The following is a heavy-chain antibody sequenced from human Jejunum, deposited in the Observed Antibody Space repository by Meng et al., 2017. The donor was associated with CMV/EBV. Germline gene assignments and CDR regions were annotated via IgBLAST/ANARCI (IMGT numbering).Heavy chain of an antibody. D-gene: IGHD4-11*01. V-gene: IGHV3-23*01. J-gene: IGHJ4*02. CDR1: GFAFSSHA. CDR3: ARDVGYTVTAPFDY. CDR2: ISGAGLAT. Sequence: FGFAFSSHAMSWVRQVPGKRPEWVAGISGAGLATYYADSVKGRFTISRDNSNNTLFLQMNGLRGDDTAVYYCARDVGYTVTAPFDYWGQGSVVTVS.